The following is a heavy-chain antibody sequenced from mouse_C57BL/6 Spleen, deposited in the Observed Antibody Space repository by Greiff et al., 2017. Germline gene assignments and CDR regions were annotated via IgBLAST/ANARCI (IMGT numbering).Heavy chain of an antibody. Sequence: EVHLVESGPGLVKPSQSLSLTCSVTGYSITSGYYWNWIRQFPGNKLEWMGYISYDGSNNYNPSLKNRISITRDTSKNQFFLKLNSVTTEDTATYYCARDEGDYWGQGTSVTVSS. V-gene: IGHV3-6*01. J-gene: IGHJ4*01. CDR3: ARDEGDY. CDR2: ISYDGSN. CDR1: GYSITSGYY.